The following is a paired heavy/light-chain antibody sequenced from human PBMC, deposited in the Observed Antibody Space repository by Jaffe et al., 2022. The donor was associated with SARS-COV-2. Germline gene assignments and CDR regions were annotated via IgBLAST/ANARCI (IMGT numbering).Heavy chain of an antibody. J-gene: IGHJ4*02. CDR1: GFTFDDHA. Sequence: EVQLVESGGGLVQPGRSLRLSCTTSGFTFDDHAMHWVRQVPGRGLEWVSGINWNSGSIAYADSVKGRFTISRDNARSSLSLQMNSLRTEDTALYYCAKDKYGEFVVVTTIAHWGQGALVTVSS. D-gene: IGHD2-21*02. CDR2: INWNSGSI. V-gene: IGHV3-9*01. CDR3: AKDKYGEFVVVTTIAH.
Light chain of an antibody. CDR1: SSNIGSNI. CDR3: AAWDDSLSGYG. Sequence: QSVLTQPPSASGTPGQRVTISCSGSSSNIGSNIVTWYQQLPGTAPKLLIYGNNQRPSGVPDRFSGSKSGTSASLAISGLQSEDEADYFCAAWDDSLSGYGFGSGTKVTVL. CDR2: GNN. V-gene: IGLV1-44*01. J-gene: IGLJ1*01.